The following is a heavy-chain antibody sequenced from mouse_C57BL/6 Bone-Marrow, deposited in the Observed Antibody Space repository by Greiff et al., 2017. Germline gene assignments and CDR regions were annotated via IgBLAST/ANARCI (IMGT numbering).Heavy chain of an antibody. V-gene: IGHV5-9-1*02. CDR1: GFTFSSYA. J-gene: IGHJ3*01. Sequence: DVMLVESGEGLVKPGGSLKLSCAASGFTFSSYAMSWVRQTPEKRLEWVAYISSGGDYIYYADTVKGRFTISRDNARNTLYLQMSSLKSEDTAMYYCTRYYYGSSPFAYWGQGTLVTVSA. D-gene: IGHD1-1*01. CDR3: TRYYYGSSPFAY. CDR2: ISSGGDYI.